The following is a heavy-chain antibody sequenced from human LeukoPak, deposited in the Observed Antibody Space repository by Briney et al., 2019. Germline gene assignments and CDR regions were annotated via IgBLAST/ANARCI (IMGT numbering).Heavy chain of an antibody. CDR3: ARLDYGVYGGYYFDY. V-gene: IGHV3-66*04. CDR1: GFTVSSNY. D-gene: IGHD4-17*01. J-gene: IGHJ4*02. Sequence: GGSLRLSCAASGFTVSSNYMSWVRQAPGKGLEWVSVIYCGGSTYYADSVKSRFTISRDNSKNTLYLQMNSLRAEDTAVYYCARLDYGVYGGYYFDYWGQGTLVTVSS. CDR2: IYCGGST.